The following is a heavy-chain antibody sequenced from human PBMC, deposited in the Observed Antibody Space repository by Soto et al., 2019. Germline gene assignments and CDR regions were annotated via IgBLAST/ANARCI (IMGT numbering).Heavy chain of an antibody. CDR2: IYYSGST. CDR3: TRDDWRIAAVDY. D-gene: IGHD6-25*01. V-gene: IGHV4-30-4*01. Sequence: SETLSLTCTVSGGSISSGDYYWSWIRQPPGKGLEWIGYIYYSGSTYYNPSLKSRVTISVDTSKNQFSLKLSSVTAADTAVYYCTRDDWRIAAVDYWGQGTLVTVSS. CDR1: GGSISSGDYY. J-gene: IGHJ4*02.